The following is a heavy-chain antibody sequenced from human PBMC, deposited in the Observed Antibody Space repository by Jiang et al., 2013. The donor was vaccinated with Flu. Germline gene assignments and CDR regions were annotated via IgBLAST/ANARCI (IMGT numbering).Heavy chain of an antibody. V-gene: IGHV4-59*01. Sequence: KPSETLSLTCTVSGGSISNYYWTWIRQSPGKGLEWIGCIYYTGNTNYNPSLRSRVTISLGTSKNQFSLQLNSVTAADTAIYYCARDNDRFYCSGGGCQKWFDPWGQGTLVTVSS. D-gene: IGHD2-15*01. CDR1: GGSISNYY. CDR3: ARDNDRFYCSGGGCQKWFDP. CDR2: IYYTGNT. J-gene: IGHJ5*02.